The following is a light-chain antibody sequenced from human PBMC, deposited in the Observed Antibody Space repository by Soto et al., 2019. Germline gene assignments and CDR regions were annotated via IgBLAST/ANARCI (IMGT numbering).Light chain of an antibody. CDR1: SSDIGRYKF. CDR2: AGT. CDR3: SSSTNTNTLVS. V-gene: IGLV2-14*01. Sequence: QSVLTQPASVSGSPGQSITISCTGTSSDIGRYKFVSWFQQHPGKAPKLMIFAGTNRPSGVSNRFSGSKSGNTASLTISGLQAEDEAIYFCSSSTNTNTLVSFGGGTKVTVL. J-gene: IGLJ2*01.